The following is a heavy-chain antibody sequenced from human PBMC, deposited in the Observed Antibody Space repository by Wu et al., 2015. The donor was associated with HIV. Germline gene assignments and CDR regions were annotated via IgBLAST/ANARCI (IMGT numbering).Heavy chain of an antibody. V-gene: IGHV1-69*12. CDR3: ARAANDFWSGYPDY. J-gene: IGHJ4*02. CDR1: GGTFSTYA. CDR2: IIPIYGTA. Sequence: QVPLVQSGAEVKKPGSSVKVSCKASGGTFSTYAISWVRQAPGQGLEWMGGIIPIYGTANYAQKFQGRVTITADESTKKAYMQLSSLRSEDTAVYYCARAANDFWSGYPDYWGQGTLVTVSS. D-gene: IGHD3-3*01.